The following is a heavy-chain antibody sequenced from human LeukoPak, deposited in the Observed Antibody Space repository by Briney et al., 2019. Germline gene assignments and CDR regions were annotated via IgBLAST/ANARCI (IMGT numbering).Heavy chain of an antibody. CDR1: GGTLSSYA. D-gene: IGHD2-2*01. Sequence: SVKVSCKASGGTLSSYAISWVRQAPGQGLEWMGGIIPIFGTANYAQKFQGRVTITADESTSTAYMELSSLRSEDTAVYYCARQGVPEAYYMDVWGKGTTVTVSS. V-gene: IGHV1-69*13. CDR3: ARQGVPEAYYMDV. CDR2: IIPIFGTA. J-gene: IGHJ6*03.